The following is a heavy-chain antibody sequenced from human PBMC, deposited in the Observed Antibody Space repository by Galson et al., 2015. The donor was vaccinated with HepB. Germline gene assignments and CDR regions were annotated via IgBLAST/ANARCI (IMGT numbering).Heavy chain of an antibody. J-gene: IGHJ3*02. D-gene: IGHD5-12*01. V-gene: IGHV1-69*02. CDR2: IIPILGIA. CDR3: ARSFTSGYSGYDSFAGAFDI. Sequence: SVKVSCKASGGTFSSYTISWVRQAPGQGLEWMGRIIPILGIANYAQKFQGRVTITADKSTSTAYMELSSLRSEDTAVYYCARSFTSGYSGYDSFAGAFDIWGQGTMVTVSS. CDR1: GGTFSSYT.